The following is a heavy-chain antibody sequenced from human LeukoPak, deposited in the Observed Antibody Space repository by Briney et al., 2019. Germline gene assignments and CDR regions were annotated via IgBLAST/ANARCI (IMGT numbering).Heavy chain of an antibody. J-gene: IGHJ6*02. CDR1: GFTVSNDY. Sequence: GGSLTLSCAASGFTVSNDYMAWVRQAPGRGLQWVSLIYGDGTTFYTDSVKGRFTISRDNSKNTLYLQMNSLRAEDTAVYYCAKEQQLYYYYGMDVWGQGTTVTVSS. CDR2: IYGDGTT. V-gene: IGHV3-53*01. D-gene: IGHD6-13*01. CDR3: AKEQQLYYYYGMDV.